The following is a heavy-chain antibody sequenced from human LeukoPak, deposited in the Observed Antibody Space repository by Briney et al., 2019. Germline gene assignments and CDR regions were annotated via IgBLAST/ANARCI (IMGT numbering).Heavy chain of an antibody. Sequence: PGRPLRLSCAASGFTFSNYAMHWVRQAPGKGLEWVAVISYDGVNKYYADSVKVRFPISRDNSKNTLYLQMNSLRAEDTAVFYCARGLTGDRSWYFDLWGRGTLVTVSS. D-gene: IGHD7-27*01. CDR2: ISYDGVNK. CDR1: GFTFSNYA. CDR3: ARGLTGDRSWYFDL. V-gene: IGHV3-30-3*01. J-gene: IGHJ2*01.